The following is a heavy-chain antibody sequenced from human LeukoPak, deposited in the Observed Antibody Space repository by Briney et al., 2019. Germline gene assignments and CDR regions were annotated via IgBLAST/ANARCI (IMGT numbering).Heavy chain of an antibody. J-gene: IGHJ3*02. V-gene: IGHV4-34*01. CDR3: ARVAYCGDDCDAFDI. Sequence: KPSETLSLPCAVCGGFYNGYYWSWIRQPPGKALEWIGEIPHRGGTNYNPSLKSRVTISADTSKHQFSLKLSSVTAADTAVYYCARVAYCGDDCDAFDIWGQGTMVTVSS. CDR1: GGFYNGYY. CDR2: IPHRGGT. D-gene: IGHD2-21*02.